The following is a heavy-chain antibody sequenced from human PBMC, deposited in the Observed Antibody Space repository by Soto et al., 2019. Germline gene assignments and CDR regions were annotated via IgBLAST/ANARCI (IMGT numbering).Heavy chain of an antibody. J-gene: IGHJ4*02. V-gene: IGHV3-23*01. Sequence: PGGSLRLSCAASGFAFSSYAMSWFRQAPGKGLEWVSAISGSGGSTYYADSVKGRFTISRDNSKNTLYLQMNSLRAEDTAVYYCAKVSSVVAATPPGYWGQGTLVTVSS. D-gene: IGHD2-15*01. CDR2: ISGSGGST. CDR1: GFAFSSYA. CDR3: AKVSSVVAATPPGY.